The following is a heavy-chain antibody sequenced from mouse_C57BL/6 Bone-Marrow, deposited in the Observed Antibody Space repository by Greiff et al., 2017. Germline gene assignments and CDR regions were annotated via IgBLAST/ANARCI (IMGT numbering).Heavy chain of an antibody. D-gene: IGHD2-2*01. Sequence: EVHLVESGGDLVKPGGSLKLSCAASGFTFSSYGMSWVRQTPDQRLEWVAAISSGGSYTYYPDSVKGRFTLSRDNAKNTLYLEMSSLKSEDTAMYYCARRIYYGYGGPFCAMDYWGQGTSVTVSS. V-gene: IGHV5-6*01. CDR3: ARRIYYGYGGPFCAMDY. CDR1: GFTFSSYG. CDR2: ISSGGSYT. J-gene: IGHJ4*01.